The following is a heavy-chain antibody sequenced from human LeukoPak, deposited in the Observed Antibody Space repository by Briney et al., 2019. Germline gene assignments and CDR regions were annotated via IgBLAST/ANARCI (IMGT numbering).Heavy chain of an antibody. CDR3: AGKPADHGGNSPYYGMDV. J-gene: IGHJ6*02. D-gene: IGHD4-23*01. V-gene: IGHV4-59*08. Sequence: SETLSLTCTVSGGSISSYYWSWIRQPPGKGLEWIGYIYYSGSTNYNPSLKSRVTISVDTSKNQFPLTLSSVTAADTALYYCAGKPADHGGNSPYYGMDVWGQGTTVTVSS. CDR1: GGSISSYY. CDR2: IYYSGST.